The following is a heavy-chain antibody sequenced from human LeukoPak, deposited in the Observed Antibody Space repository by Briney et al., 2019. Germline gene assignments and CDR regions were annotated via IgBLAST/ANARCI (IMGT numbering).Heavy chain of an antibody. D-gene: IGHD3-3*01. J-gene: IGHJ3*02. CDR2: TYYRSKWYN. V-gene: IGHV6-1*01. CDR3: ARDLEWPQEDAFDI. Sequence: SQTLSLTCAISGDSVSSDSAAWNWIRQSPSRGLEWLGRTYYRSKWYNDYAVSVKSRITINPDTSKNQFSLQLSSVTPEDTAVYYCARDLEWPQEDAFDIWGQGTMVTVSS. CDR1: GDSVSSDSAA.